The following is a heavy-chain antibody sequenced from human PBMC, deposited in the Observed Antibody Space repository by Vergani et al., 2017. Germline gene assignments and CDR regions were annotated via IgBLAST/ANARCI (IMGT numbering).Heavy chain of an antibody. D-gene: IGHD5-18*01. CDR3: ARATDVDTAYDY. CDR1: GYTFTSYA. V-gene: IGHV1-3*01. J-gene: IGHJ4*02. Sequence: QVQLVQSGAEVKKPGASVKVSCKASGYTFTSYAMHWVRQAPGQRLEWMGWINAGNGNTKYSQKFQGRVTITRDTSASTAYMELSSLRSEDTAVYYCARATDVDTAYDYWGQGTLVTVSS. CDR2: INAGNGNT.